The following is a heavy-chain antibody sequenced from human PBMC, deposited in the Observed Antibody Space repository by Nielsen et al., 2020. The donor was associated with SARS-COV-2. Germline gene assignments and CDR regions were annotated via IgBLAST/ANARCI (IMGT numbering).Heavy chain of an antibody. Sequence: GGSLRLSCAASGFTFSDYYMSWIRQAPGKGLEWVSYISSSGSTIYYADSVKGRFTISRDNSKNTVFFEMNSLRAEDTAVYYCARDGTGNGAYDLWGQGTMVTVSS. V-gene: IGHV3-11*01. D-gene: IGHD1-1*01. J-gene: IGHJ3*01. CDR1: GFTFSDYY. CDR3: ARDGTGNGAYDL. CDR2: ISSSGSTI.